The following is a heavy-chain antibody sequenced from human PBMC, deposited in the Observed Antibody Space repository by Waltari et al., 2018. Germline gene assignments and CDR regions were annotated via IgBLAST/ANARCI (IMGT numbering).Heavy chain of an antibody. J-gene: IGHJ3*02. CDR3: ATGLGDSISASRPFEI. D-gene: IGHD3-3*02. V-gene: IGHV1-69-2*01. Sequence: EVRLLQSGAEVKKPGTTFKISCRLSGYTLSDYYIHWIQQAPGKGLQWRGLVDPDDGQTICAEALQGRISMTADSSRKTVYMELTSLTSDDSAVYYCATGLGDSISASRPFEIWGQGTVITVSS. CDR1: GYTLSDYY. CDR2: VDPDDGQT.